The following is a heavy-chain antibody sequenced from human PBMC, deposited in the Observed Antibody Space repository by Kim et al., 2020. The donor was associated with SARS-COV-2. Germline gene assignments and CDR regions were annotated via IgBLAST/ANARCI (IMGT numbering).Heavy chain of an antibody. CDR1: GFTFKNYT. V-gene: IGHV3-30-3*01. J-gene: IGHJ4*02. Sequence: GGSLRLSCAASGFTFKNYTMHWLRQAPGKGLQWVTVISYDATIQYYTDSVKGRFTISRDNSRNSVHLQMNSLRPEDTATYYCARDVAWAADYWGQGTLVT. CDR3: ARDVAWAADY. D-gene: IGHD2-21*01. CDR2: ISYDATIQ.